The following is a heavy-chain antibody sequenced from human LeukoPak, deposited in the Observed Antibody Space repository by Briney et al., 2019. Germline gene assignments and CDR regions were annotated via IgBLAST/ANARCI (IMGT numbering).Heavy chain of an antibody. CDR1: GFPFSSYA. V-gene: IGHV3-64D*09. D-gene: IGHD1-20*01. J-gene: IGHJ5*02. Sequence: AGGSLRLSCSASGFPFSSYAMHWVRQAPGKGLEYVSAISDSGGSTYYADSVKGRFTISRDNSKNTLYLQMSSLRAEDTAVYYCVRGVTGTTGRWFDPWGQGTLVTVSS. CDR3: VRGVTGTTGRWFDP. CDR2: ISDSGGST.